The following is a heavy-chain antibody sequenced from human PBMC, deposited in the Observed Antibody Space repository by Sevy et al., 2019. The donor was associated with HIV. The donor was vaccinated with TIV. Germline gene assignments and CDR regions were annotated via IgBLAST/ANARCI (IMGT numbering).Heavy chain of an antibody. CDR2: IIPIFGTA. CDR3: ARVGVGSDCSSTSCPGEYYGMDV. D-gene: IGHD2-2*01. J-gene: IGHJ6*02. CDR1: GGTFSSYA. V-gene: IGHV1-69*13. Sequence: ASVKVSCKASGGTFSSYAISWVRQAPGQGLEWMGGIIPIFGTAKYPQKFQGRVTITADVSTSTAYMELSSLRSEDTAVYYCARVGVGSDCSSTSCPGEYYGMDVWGQGTTVTVSS.